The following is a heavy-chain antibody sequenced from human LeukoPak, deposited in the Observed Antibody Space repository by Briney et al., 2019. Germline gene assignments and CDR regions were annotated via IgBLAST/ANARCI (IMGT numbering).Heavy chain of an antibody. V-gene: IGHV4-61*02. Sequence: SETLSLTCTVSGGSISSGSYYWSWIRQPAGKGLEWIGRIYTSGSTNYNPSLKSRVTISVDTSKNQFSLKLSSVTAADTAVYYCARGAVAGPFDYWGQGTLVTVSS. CDR2: IYTSGST. J-gene: IGHJ4*02. D-gene: IGHD6-19*01. CDR1: GGSISSGSYY. CDR3: ARGAVAGPFDY.